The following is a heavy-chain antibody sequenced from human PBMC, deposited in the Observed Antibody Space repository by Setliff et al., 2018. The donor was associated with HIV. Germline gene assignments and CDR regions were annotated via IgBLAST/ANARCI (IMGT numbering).Heavy chain of an antibody. CDR3: ARPFDWGSSHPLGY. Sequence: SETLSLTCTVSGGSISNSNNYWGWIRQPPGEGLEWIGSIYYSGNTYYNPSLKSRVTISVDTSKNQFSLKLSSVTAADTAVYYCARPFDWGSSHPLGYWSQGTLVTVSS. CDR1: GGSISNSNNY. J-gene: IGHJ4*02. D-gene: IGHD3-9*01. CDR2: IYYSGNT. V-gene: IGHV4-39*01.